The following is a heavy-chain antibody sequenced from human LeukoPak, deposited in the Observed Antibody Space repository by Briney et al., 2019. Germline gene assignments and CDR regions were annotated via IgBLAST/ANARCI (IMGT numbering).Heavy chain of an antibody. J-gene: IGHJ4*02. V-gene: IGHV3-33*06. CDR3: AKGGAYQLPPFDY. D-gene: IGHD2-2*01. CDR1: GFTFSSYG. CDR2: IWYDGSNK. Sequence: GGSLRLPCAASGFTFSSYGMHWVRQAPGKGLEWVAVIWYDGSNKYYADSVKGRFTISRDNSKNTLYLQMNSLRAEDTAVYYCAKGGAYQLPPFDYWGQGTLVTVSS.